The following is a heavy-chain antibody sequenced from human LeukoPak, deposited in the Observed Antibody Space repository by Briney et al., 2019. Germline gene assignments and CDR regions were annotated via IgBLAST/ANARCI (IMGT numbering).Heavy chain of an antibody. V-gene: IGHV1-69*13. D-gene: IGHD3-22*01. CDR1: GGTFSSYA. CDR2: IIPIFGTA. Sequence: SVKVSCKASGGTFSSYAISWVRQAPGQGLEWMGGIIPIFGTANYAQKFQGRVTITADEPTSTAYMELSSLRSEDTAVYYCARGGYYGSSGYYYDYWGQGTLVTVSS. CDR3: ARGGYYGSSGYYYDY. J-gene: IGHJ4*01.